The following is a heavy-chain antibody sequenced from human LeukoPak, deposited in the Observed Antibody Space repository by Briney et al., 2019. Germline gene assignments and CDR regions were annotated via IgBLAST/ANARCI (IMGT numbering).Heavy chain of an antibody. CDR2: ISWDGGST. J-gene: IGHJ4*02. Sequence: PGGSLRLSCAASGFTFDDYAMHWVRQAPGKGLEWVSLISWDGGSTYYADSVKGRFTISRDNSKNSLYLQMNSLRAEDTALYYCAKAGDEYYYDSSGYYSFLNWGQGTLVTVSS. V-gene: IGHV3-43D*03. D-gene: IGHD3-22*01. CDR3: AKAGDEYYYDSSGYYSFLN. CDR1: GFTFDDYA.